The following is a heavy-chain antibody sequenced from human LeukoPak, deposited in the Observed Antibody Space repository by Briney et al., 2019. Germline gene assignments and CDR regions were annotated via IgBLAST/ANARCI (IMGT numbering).Heavy chain of an antibody. J-gene: IGHJ4*02. CDR2: ISGTSSHI. CDR1: GFTFSTYN. CDR3: ARDDKSAGTGDY. D-gene: IGHD6-13*01. Sequence: GGSLRLSCAASGFTFSTYNMNWVRQAPGKGLEWVSSISGTSSHIYYADSVKGRFTISRDNAKNSLYLQMNSLRSDDTAVYYCARDDKSAGTGDYWGQGTLVTVSS. V-gene: IGHV3-21*04.